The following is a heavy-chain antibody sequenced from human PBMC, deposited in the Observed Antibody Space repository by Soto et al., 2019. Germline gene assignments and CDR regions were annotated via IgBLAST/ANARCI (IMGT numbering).Heavy chain of an antibody. V-gene: IGHV1-24*01. J-gene: IGHJ4*02. CDR3: ATALGGSYDY. D-gene: IGHD3-16*01. Sequence: ASVKVSCKVSGYTLTELSMNWLRQAPGKGLEWMGGFDPEDGETIYAQKFQGRVTMTEDTSTDTAYMELSSLRSEDTAVYYCATALGGSYDYWGQGTLVTVSS. CDR2: FDPEDGET. CDR1: GYTLTELS.